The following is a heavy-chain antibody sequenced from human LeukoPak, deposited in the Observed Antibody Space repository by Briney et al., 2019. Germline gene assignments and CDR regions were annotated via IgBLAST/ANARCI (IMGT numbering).Heavy chain of an antibody. CDR1: GGTFSSYA. CDR3: AREKAMVRDTYFDI. D-gene: IGHD3-10*01. Sequence: GASVKVSCKASGGTFSSYAISWVRQAPGQGLEWMGGIIPIFGTANYAQKFQGRVTITTDESTSTAYMELSSLRSEDTAVYYCAREKAMVRDTYFDIWGQGTMVTVSS. CDR2: IIPIFGTA. J-gene: IGHJ3*02. V-gene: IGHV1-69*05.